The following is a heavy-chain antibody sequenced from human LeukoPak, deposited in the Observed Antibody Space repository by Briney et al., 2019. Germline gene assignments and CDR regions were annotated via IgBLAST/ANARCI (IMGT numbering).Heavy chain of an antibody. V-gene: IGHV3-23*01. D-gene: IGHD3-3*01. Sequence: GGSLRLSCAASGFTFSSYAMSWVRLAPGKGLEWASAISGSGGSTYYADSVKGRFTISRDNSKNTLYLQMNSLRAEDTAVYYCAKALRVTIFGVVTHFDYWGQGTLVTVSS. J-gene: IGHJ4*02. CDR1: GFTFSSYA. CDR2: ISGSGGST. CDR3: AKALRVTIFGVVTHFDY.